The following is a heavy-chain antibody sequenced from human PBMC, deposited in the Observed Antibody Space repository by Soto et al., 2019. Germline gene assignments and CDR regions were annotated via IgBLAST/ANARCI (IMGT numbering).Heavy chain of an antibody. CDR2: ISYDGSNK. D-gene: IGHD6-19*01. V-gene: IGHV3-30*18. Sequence: GGSLRLSCAASGFTFSSYGMHWVRQAPGKGLEWVAVISYDGSNKYYADSVKGRFTISRDNSKNTLYLQMNSLRAEDTAVYYCAKDTWGSGYNYVDYWGQGTLVTVSS. CDR1: GFTFSSYG. CDR3: AKDTWGSGYNYVDY. J-gene: IGHJ4*02.